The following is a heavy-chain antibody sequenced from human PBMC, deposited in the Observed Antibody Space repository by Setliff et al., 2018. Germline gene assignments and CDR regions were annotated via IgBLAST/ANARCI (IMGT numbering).Heavy chain of an antibody. V-gene: IGHV1-2*02. J-gene: IGHJ3*02. CDR3: ARGREWLVRVDI. CDR1: GYTFTGYY. Sequence: ASVKVSCKASGYTFTGYYMHWVRQAPGQGLEWMGWINPNSGGTNYAQKFQGRVTMARDTSISTAYMELSRLRSDDTAVYYCARGREWLVRVDIWGQGTMVTVSS. D-gene: IGHD6-19*01. CDR2: INPNSGGT.